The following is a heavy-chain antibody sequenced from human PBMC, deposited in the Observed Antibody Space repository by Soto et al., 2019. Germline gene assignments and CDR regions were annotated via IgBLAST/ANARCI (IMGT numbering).Heavy chain of an antibody. D-gene: IGHD1-7*01. J-gene: IGHJ6*02. CDR3: ARTLGTPRDYYYYYGMDV. CDR2: IDWDDDK. Sequence: PTLVNPTQTLTLTCTFSGFSLSTSGMCVSWIRQPPGKALEWLALIDWDDDKYYSTSLKTRLTISKDTSKNQVVLTMTNMDPVDTATYYCARTLGTPRDYYYYYGMDVWGQGTTVTVSS. CDR1: GFSLSTSGMC. V-gene: IGHV2-70*01.